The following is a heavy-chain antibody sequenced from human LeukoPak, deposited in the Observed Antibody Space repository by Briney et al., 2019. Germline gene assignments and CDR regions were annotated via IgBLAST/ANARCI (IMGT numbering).Heavy chain of an antibody. V-gene: IGHV3-23*01. CDR3: ARYYYDSSGYTIPLPYYYYGMDV. Sequence: GGSLRLSCAASGFTFSSYAMSWVRQAPGKGLEWVSGISGSGGSTYYADSVKGRFTISRDNSKNTLYLQKNSLRAEDTAVYYCARYYYDSSGYTIPLPYYYYGMDVWGQGTTVTVSS. D-gene: IGHD3-22*01. CDR2: ISGSGGST. J-gene: IGHJ6*02. CDR1: GFTFSSYA.